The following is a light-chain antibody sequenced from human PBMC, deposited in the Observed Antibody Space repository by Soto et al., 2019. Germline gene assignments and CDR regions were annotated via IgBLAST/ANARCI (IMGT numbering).Light chain of an antibody. CDR2: VKSDGRH. Sequence: QLVLTQSPSASASLGASVKLTCTLSSGHTSYAIAWHQQQPEKGPRFLMRVKSDGRHIKGDGIPDRFSGSSSGAERYLTISSLQSEDEADYYCQTWGTGIRVFGGGTKLTVL. J-gene: IGLJ2*01. V-gene: IGLV4-69*01. CDR1: SGHTSYA. CDR3: QTWGTGIRV.